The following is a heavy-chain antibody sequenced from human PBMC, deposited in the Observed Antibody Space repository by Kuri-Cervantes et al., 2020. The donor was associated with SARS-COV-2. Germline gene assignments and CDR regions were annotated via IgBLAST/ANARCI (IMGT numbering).Heavy chain of an antibody. D-gene: IGHD3-22*01. CDR2: IRSKAYGGTT. J-gene: IGHJ6*02. Sequence: GESLKISCTASGFTFGDYAMSWVRQAPGKGLEWVGFIRSKAYGGTTEYAASVKGRFTISRDDSKSIAYLQMNSLKTEDTAVYYCTRDLVDSSGYDYYYGMDVWGQGTMVTVSS. CDR3: TRDLVDSSGYDYYYGMDV. V-gene: IGHV3-49*04. CDR1: GFTFGDYA.